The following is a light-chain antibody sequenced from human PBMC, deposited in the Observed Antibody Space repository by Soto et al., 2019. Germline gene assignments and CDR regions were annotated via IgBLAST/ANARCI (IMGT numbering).Light chain of an antibody. CDR2: DAS. J-gene: IGKJ2*01. CDR3: QQRSNWPPMYT. CDR1: QSVSSY. V-gene: IGKV3-11*01. Sequence: EIVLTQSPATLSLSPGERATLSCRASQSVSSYLAWYQQKPGQAPRLLIYDASNRATGIPARFSGSGSETAFTLTISSLEPEDFAVYYCQQRSNWPPMYTFGQGTKLEIK.